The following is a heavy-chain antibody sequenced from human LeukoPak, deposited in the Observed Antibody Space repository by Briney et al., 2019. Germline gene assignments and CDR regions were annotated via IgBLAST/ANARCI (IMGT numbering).Heavy chain of an antibody. CDR2: IWYDGSNK. V-gene: IGHV3-33*01. CDR3: ARDLRGLPDAY. J-gene: IGHJ4*02. CDR1: GFTFSSYG. Sequence: PGGPLRLSCAASGFTFSSYGMHWVRQAPGKGLEWVAVIWYDGSNKCYADSVKGRFTISRDNSKNTLYLQMNSLRAEDTAVYYCARDLRGLPDAYWGQGTLVTVSS. D-gene: IGHD4-17*01.